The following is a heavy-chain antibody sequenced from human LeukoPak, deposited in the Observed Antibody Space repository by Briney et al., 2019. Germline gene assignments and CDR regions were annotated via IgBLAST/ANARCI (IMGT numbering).Heavy chain of an antibody. CDR3: ARQTGSGLFILP. CDR2: IYYSGNT. J-gene: IGHJ4*02. Sequence: SETLSLTCTVSGGSISSSSYYWGWIRQPPGTGLEWIGSIYYSGNTYYNASLKSQVSISIDTSKNQFSLRLTSVTAADTAVYYCARQTGSGLFILPGGQGTLVTVSP. CDR1: GGSISSSSYY. V-gene: IGHV4-39*01. D-gene: IGHD3/OR15-3a*01.